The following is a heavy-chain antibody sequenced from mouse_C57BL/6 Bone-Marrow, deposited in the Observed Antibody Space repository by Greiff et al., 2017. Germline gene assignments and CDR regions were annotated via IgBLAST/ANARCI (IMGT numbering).Heavy chain of an antibody. J-gene: IGHJ2*01. CDR1: GFNIKDYY. V-gene: IGHV14-2*01. CDR2: IDPEDGET. D-gene: IGHD1-1*01. CDR3: ATTGEYYFDY. Sequence: VQLQQSGAELVKPGASVKLSCTASGFNIKDYYMHWVKQRPEQGLEWIGRIDPEDGETKYAPKFQGKATITADTSSNTAYLQLSSLTSEDTAVYYCATTGEYYFDYWGQGTTLTVSS.